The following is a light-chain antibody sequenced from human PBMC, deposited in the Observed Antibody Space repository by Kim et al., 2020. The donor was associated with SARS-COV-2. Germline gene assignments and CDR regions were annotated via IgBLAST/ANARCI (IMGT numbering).Light chain of an antibody. CDR2: HSS. Sequence: ASVGHRVTITCQASQDITNYLNWYQQKPGKAPELLIYHSSNLEAGVPSRFSGSGSGTHFTFTISSLQPEDSATYYCQQYDILPLTFGGGTKVDIK. CDR1: QDITNY. CDR3: QQYDILPLT. V-gene: IGKV1-33*01. J-gene: IGKJ4*01.